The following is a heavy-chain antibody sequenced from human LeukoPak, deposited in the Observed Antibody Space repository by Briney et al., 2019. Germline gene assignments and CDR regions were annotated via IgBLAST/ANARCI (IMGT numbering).Heavy chain of an antibody. V-gene: IGHV3-9*01. CDR1: GFTFDDYA. CDR3: AKAYFAGYYDSSGS. D-gene: IGHD3-22*01. CDR2: ISWNSGSI. J-gene: IGHJ4*02. Sequence: PGGSLRLSCAASGFTFDDYAMHWVRQAPGKGLEWVSGISWNSGSIGYADSVKGRFTISRDNAKNSLYLQMNSLRAEDTALYYCAKAYFAGYYDSSGSWGQGTLVTVSS.